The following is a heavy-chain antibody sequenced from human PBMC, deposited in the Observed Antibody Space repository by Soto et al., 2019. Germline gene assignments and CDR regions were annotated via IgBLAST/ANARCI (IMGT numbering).Heavy chain of an antibody. CDR2: ISAYNGNT. CDR3: ARCAEVRGVILYYFDY. V-gene: IGHV1-18*01. Sequence: QVQLVQSGAEVKKPGASVKVSCKASGYTFTSYGISWVRQAPGQGLEWMGWISAYNGNTNYAQKLQGRVTMTTDTTTTXAYRELRSLRSDDTAGYYCARCAEVRGVILYYFDYWGQGTLVTVSS. CDR1: GYTFTSYG. J-gene: IGHJ4*02. D-gene: IGHD3-10*01.